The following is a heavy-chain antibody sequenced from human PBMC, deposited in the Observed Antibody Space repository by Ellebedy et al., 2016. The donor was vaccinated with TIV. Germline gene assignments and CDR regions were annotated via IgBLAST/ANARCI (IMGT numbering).Heavy chain of an antibody. J-gene: IGHJ4*02. CDR3: AKGPMGTYYFDY. CDR1: GLTFDDYT. D-gene: IGHD7-27*01. CDR2: LSWDGGST. V-gene: IGHV3-43*01. Sequence: PGGSLRLSCAASGLTFDDYTMHWVRQAPGKGLEWVPLLSWDGGSTYYADSVKGRFTISRDNSKHSLYLQMNSLRTEDTALYYCAKGPMGTYYFDYWGQGTLVTVSS.